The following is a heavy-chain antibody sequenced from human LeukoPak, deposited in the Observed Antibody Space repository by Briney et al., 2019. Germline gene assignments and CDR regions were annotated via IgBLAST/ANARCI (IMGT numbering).Heavy chain of an antibody. CDR3: ARGRKVRGVSGWFDP. V-gene: IGHV1-8*03. J-gene: IGHJ5*02. CDR2: MNPNSGNT. D-gene: IGHD3-10*01. CDR1: GYTFTSYD. Sequence: ASVKVSCKASGYTFTSYDINWVRQATGQGLEWVGWMNPNSGNTGYAQKFQGRVTITRNTSISTAYMELSSLRSEDTAVYYCARGRKVRGVSGWFDPWGQGTLVTVSS.